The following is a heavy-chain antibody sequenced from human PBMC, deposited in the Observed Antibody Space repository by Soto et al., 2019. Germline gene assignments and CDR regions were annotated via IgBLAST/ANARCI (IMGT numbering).Heavy chain of an antibody. J-gene: IGHJ6*02. CDR3: AREETAWPLAYGLDV. D-gene: IGHD2-21*02. V-gene: IGHV3-21*01. Sequence: PGGSLRLSCEASGSSFSTYSMHWVRQAPGKGLEWVSSIGRRSDIYYADSVKGRFTISRDNAKNSVSLQMNSLRDEDTAVYYCAREETAWPLAYGLDVWGQGTTVTVSS. CDR1: GSSFSTYS. CDR2: IGRRSDI.